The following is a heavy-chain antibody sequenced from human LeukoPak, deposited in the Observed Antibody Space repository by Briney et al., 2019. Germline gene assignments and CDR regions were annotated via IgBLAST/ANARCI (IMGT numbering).Heavy chain of an antibody. Sequence: GRSLRLSCAASGFTFDDYAMHWVRQAPGKGLEWVSGISWNSGSIGYADSVKGRFTISRDNAKNSLYLQMSSLRAEDTALYYCAKDQGTDEDYFDYWGQGTLVTVSS. CDR2: ISWNSGSI. J-gene: IGHJ4*02. D-gene: IGHD3-10*01. CDR1: GFTFDDYA. CDR3: AKDQGTDEDYFDY. V-gene: IGHV3-9*01.